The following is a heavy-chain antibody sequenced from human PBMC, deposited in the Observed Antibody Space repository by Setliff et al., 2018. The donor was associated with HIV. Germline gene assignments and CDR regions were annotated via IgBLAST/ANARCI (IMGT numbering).Heavy chain of an antibody. V-gene: IGHV1-69*05. CDR1: GGTFSSYA. CDR2: IIPIFGTA. D-gene: IGHD3-3*01. J-gene: IGHJ6*02. Sequence: SVKVSCKASGGTFSSYAISWVRQAPGQGLEWMGGIIPIFGTANYAQKFQGRVTITTDESTSTAYMELSSLRSEDTAVYYCATRRGAKIFGVVITPYYYGMDVWGQGTTVTVSS. CDR3: ATRRGAKIFGVVITPYYYGMDV.